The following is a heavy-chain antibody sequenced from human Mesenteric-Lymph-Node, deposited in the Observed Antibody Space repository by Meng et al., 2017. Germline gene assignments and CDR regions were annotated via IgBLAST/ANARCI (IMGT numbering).Heavy chain of an antibody. V-gene: IGHV3-30*04. CDR3: ARDPRRVGATSLGSD. CDR1: GFTFSSYA. CDR2: ISYDGSNK. J-gene: IGHJ4*02. D-gene: IGHD1-26*01. Sequence: GGSLRLSCAASGFTFSSYAMHWVRQAPGKGLEWVAVISYDGSNKYYADSVKGRFTISRDNAKNSLYLQMNSLRAEDTAVYYCARDPRRVGATSLGSDWGQGTLVTVSS.